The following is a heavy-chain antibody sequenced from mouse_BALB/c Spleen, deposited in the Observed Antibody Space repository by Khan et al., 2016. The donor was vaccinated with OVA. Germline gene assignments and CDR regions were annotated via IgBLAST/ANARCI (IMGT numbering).Heavy chain of an antibody. CDR1: GYTFTSYW. J-gene: IGHJ4*01. Sequence: DLVKPGASVKLSCKASGYTFTSYWINWIKQRPGQGLEWVGQISPGSGSAYYNEVFKDKATLTIDTSSTTAYIQLSSLSSEDSAVYFSARSNYYGRSLYAMDYWGQGTSGTVSS. CDR2: ISPGSGSA. D-gene: IGHD1-1*01. V-gene: IGHV1S41*01. CDR3: ARSNYYGRSLYAMDY.